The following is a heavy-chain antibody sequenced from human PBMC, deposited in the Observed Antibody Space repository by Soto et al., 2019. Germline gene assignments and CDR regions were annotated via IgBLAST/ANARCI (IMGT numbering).Heavy chain of an antibody. Sequence: QVQLVQSGAEVKKPGATVKVSCKASGDTFTDYYIHWVRQAPGQGLEWMGTVNPSGGHTTYAQHFLGRMTMTRDTSTSTLYMELTSLTSEDTAVYYCARGGHVVVVTAALDYWGQGTLVTVSS. CDR1: GDTFTDYY. D-gene: IGHD2-21*02. CDR3: ARGGHVVVVTAALDY. CDR2: VNPSGGHT. J-gene: IGHJ4*02. V-gene: IGHV1-46*01.